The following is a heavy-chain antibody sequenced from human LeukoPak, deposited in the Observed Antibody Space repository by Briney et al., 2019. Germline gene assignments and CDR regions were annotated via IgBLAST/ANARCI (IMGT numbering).Heavy chain of an antibody. V-gene: IGHV3-7*01. D-gene: IGHD3-10*01. CDR2: IKQDGSEK. CDR3: ARVEGSRLWFSLFDY. Sequence: PGGSLRLSCAASGFTFSSYWMSWVRQAPGKGLEWVANIKQDGSEKYYVDSVKGRFTISRDNAKNSLYLQMNSLRAEDTAVYYCARVEGSRLWFSLFDYWGQGTLVTVSS. J-gene: IGHJ4*02. CDR1: GFTFSSYW.